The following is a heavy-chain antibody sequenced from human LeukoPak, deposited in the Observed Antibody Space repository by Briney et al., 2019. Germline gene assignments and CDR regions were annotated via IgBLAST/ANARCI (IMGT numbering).Heavy chain of an antibody. V-gene: IGHV1-2*02. J-gene: IGHJ6*03. CDR1: GYTFTGYY. CDR3: ARDPWGGSGSYPTDYYYYMDV. Sequence: ASVKVSCKASGYTFTGYYMHWVRQAPGQGLEWMGWINPNSGGTNYAQKFQGRVTMTRDTSIGTAYMELSRLRSDDTAVYYCARDPWGGSGSYPTDYYYYMDVWGKGTTVTVSS. CDR2: INPNSGGT. D-gene: IGHD3-10*01.